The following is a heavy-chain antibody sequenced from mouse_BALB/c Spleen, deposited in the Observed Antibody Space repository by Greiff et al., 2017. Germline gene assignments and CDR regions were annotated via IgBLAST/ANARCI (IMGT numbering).Heavy chain of an antibody. CDR1: GFAFSSYD. Sequence: EVKLVESGGGLVKPGGSLKLSCAASGFAFSSYDMSWVRQTPEKRLEWVAYISSGGGSTYYPDTVKGRFTISRDNAKNTLYLQMSSLKSEDTAMYYCARHNGSSYYAMDYWGQGTSVTVSS. V-gene: IGHV5-12-1*01. J-gene: IGHJ4*01. CDR3: ARHNGSSYYAMDY. D-gene: IGHD1-1*01. CDR2: ISSGGGST.